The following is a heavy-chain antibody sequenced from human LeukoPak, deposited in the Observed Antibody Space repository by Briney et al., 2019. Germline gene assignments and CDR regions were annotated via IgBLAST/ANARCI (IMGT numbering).Heavy chain of an antibody. D-gene: IGHD6-13*01. CDR2: ISWNSASV. V-gene: IGHV3-9*01. Sequence: PGGSLRLSCEASGFTFDDYGMHWVRQAPGKGLEWVPTISWNSASVGYVDSVKGRFAISRDNAKKTLYLQMNSLRPEDTALYYCAKDYGYSSSWYDYWGQGTLVTVSS. CDR3: AKDYGYSSSWYDY. CDR1: GFTFDDYG. J-gene: IGHJ4*02.